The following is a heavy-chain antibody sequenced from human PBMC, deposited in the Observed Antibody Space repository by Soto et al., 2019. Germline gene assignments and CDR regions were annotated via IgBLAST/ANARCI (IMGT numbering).Heavy chain of an antibody. D-gene: IGHD4-17*01. Sequence: QVQLVASGGGVVQPGRSLRLSCAASGFTFSSYGMHWVRQAPGKGLEWVAVIWYDGSNKYYADSVKGRFTISRDNSKNTLYLQMNSLRAEDTAVYYCARDDGSTVTSYFDYWGQGTLVTVSS. CDR3: ARDDGSTVTSYFDY. CDR2: IWYDGSNK. J-gene: IGHJ4*02. V-gene: IGHV3-33*01. CDR1: GFTFSSYG.